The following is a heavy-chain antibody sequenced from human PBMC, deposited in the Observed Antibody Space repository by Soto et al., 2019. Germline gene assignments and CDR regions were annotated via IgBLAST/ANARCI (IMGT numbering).Heavy chain of an antibody. Sequence: GLDLEWLALIYWDDDKRYSPSLKSRLTITKDTSKNQVVLTMTNMDPVDTATYYCAHRRKSYNWNYVWFDPWGQGTLVTVSS. CDR2: IYWDDDK. D-gene: IGHD1-7*01. J-gene: IGHJ5*02. CDR3: AHRRKSYNWNYVWFDP. V-gene: IGHV2-5*02.